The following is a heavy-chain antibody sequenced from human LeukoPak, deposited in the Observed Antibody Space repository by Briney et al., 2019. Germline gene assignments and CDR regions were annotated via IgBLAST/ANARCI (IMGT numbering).Heavy chain of an antibody. V-gene: IGHV4-39*01. CDR3: ASTYGSGTSFLDY. J-gene: IGHJ4*02. Sequence: SSETLSLTCTVSGGSISSSSYYWGWIRQPPGKGLEWIGSIYYSGSTYYNPSLKSRVTMSVDTSKNQFSLKLNSVTAADTAVYYCASTYGSGTSFLDYWGQGPLVTVSS. CDR2: IYYSGST. D-gene: IGHD3-10*01. CDR1: GGSISSSSYY.